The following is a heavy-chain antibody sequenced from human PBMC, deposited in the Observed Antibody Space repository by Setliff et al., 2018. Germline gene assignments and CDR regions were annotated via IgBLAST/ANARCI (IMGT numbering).Heavy chain of an antibody. CDR1: GGTFRSYG. CDR2: TIPSFGST. CDR3: AREGVDTRSSTDYRYYMDV. Sequence: SVKVSCKASGGTFRSYGISWVRQAPGQGLEGMGGTIPSFGSTNYAQKFQDRVTIITDESTSTAYMEMSSLRTEDTAVYYCAREGVDTRSSTDYRYYMDVWGKGTTVTVSS. D-gene: IGHD5-18*01. J-gene: IGHJ6*03. V-gene: IGHV1-69*05.